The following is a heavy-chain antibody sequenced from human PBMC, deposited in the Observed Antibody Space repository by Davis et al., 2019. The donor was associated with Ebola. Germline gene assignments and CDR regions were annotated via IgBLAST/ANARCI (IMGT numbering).Heavy chain of an antibody. CDR3: ASPRERQKRFYGMDV. J-gene: IGHJ6*02. V-gene: IGHV1-3*01. CDR1: GYTFTSYA. D-gene: IGHD6-25*01. CDR2: INAGNGNT. Sequence: ASVKVSCKASGYTFTSYAMHWVRQAPGQRLEWMGWINAGNGNTKYSQKFQGRVTMTRNTSISTAYMELSSLRSEDTAVYYCASPRERQKRFYGMDVWGQGTTVTVSS.